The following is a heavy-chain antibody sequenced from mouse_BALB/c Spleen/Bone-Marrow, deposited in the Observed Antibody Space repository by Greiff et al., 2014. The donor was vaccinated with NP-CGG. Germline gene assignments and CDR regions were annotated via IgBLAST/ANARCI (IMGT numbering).Heavy chain of an antibody. CDR3: VRHRYGGYYFDY. CDR2: ISNGGDNT. Sequence: DVKLVESGGGLVQPGGSLKLSCAASGFTFSSYIMSWVRQTPEKRLEWVAYISNGGDNTYYPDTVKGRFIISRDNAKNTLCLQMSSLKSEDTAMYYCVRHRYGGYYFDYWGQGTTLTVSS. D-gene: IGHD2-14*01. CDR1: GFTFSSYI. V-gene: IGHV5-12-2*01. J-gene: IGHJ2*01.